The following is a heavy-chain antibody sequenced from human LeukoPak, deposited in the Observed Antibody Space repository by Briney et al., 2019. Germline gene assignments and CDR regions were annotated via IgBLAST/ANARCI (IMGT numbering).Heavy chain of an antibody. J-gene: IGHJ4*02. CDR1: GGTFSSYA. V-gene: IGHV1-2*02. CDR2: INPNSGGT. Sequence: ASVKVSCKASGGTFSSYAISWVRQAPGQGLEWMGWINPNSGGTNYAQKFQGRVTMTRDTSISTAYMELSRLRSDDTAVYYCAGGNTYYDFWSWDYWGQGTLVTVSS. CDR3: AGGNTYYDFWSWDY. D-gene: IGHD3-3*01.